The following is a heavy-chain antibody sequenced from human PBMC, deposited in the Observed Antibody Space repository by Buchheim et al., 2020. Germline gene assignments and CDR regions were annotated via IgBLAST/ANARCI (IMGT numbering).Heavy chain of an antibody. J-gene: IGHJ4*02. Sequence: QVQLVQSGAEVKKPGASVKVSCKASGFTLTGYYMHWVRQAPGQGLEWMGWINPDSGGTNYAQKFQGRVTMIRAPSIITAYMELSSLTFDDSAVYYCARTSSFDYWGQGTL. CDR3: ARTSSFDY. CDR2: INPDSGGT. V-gene: IGHV1-2*02. CDR1: GFTLTGYY.